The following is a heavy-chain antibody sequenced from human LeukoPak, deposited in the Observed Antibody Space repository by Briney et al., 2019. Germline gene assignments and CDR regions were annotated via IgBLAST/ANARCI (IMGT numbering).Heavy chain of an antibody. Sequence: PGGSLRLSCAAFGFTFSSYAMGWVRQAPGKGLEWVSAIGGSGGDTYYADSVKGRLTFSRDNSKNTLYLQMNSLRPEDTALYYCAKAVWFGEFDYYFFGLDVWGQGTTVTVSS. CDR2: IGGSGGDT. CDR1: GFTFSSYA. V-gene: IGHV3-23*01. J-gene: IGHJ6*02. CDR3: AKAVWFGEFDYYFFGLDV. D-gene: IGHD3-10*01.